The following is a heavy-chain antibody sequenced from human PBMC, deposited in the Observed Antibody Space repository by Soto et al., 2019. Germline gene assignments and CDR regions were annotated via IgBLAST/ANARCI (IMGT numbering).Heavy chain of an antibody. CDR2: ISYDGSNK. Sequence: QVQLVESGGGVVQPGRSLRLSCAASGFTFSSYAMHWVRQAPGKGLEWVAVISYDGSNKYYADSVKGRFTISRDNSKNTLYLQMNSLRAEDTAVYYCARRDTYWYLDLWGRGTLVTVSS. CDR3: ARRDTYWYLDL. CDR1: GFTFSSYA. J-gene: IGHJ2*01. V-gene: IGHV3-30-3*01.